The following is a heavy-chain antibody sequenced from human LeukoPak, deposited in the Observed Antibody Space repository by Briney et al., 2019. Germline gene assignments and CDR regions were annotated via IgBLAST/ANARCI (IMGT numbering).Heavy chain of an antibody. CDR1: GHTLTEIF. D-gene: IGHD3-22*01. Sequence: ASVKVSCKVSGHTLTEIFMHWVRQAPGKGFEWMGGVDPEDYETINAQKFQGRVTMTEDTSTDTAYMELSSLRSEDTAVYYCATHFDSSGPDAFDIWGQGTMVTVSS. CDR2: VDPEDYET. CDR3: ATHFDSSGPDAFDI. V-gene: IGHV1-24*01. J-gene: IGHJ3*02.